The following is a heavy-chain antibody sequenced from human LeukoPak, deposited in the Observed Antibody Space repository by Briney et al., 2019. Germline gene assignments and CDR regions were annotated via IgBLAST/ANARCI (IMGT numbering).Heavy chain of an antibody. V-gene: IGHV1-2*02. D-gene: IGHD2-15*01. J-gene: IGHJ6*02. CDR1: GYTFSNYY. CDR2: INPNSGGT. CDR3: ARGYCSGGSCYPLRYYYYGMDV. Sequence: GASVKVSCKTSGYTFSNYYMHWVRQAPGQGLEWMGWINPNSGGTNYAQKFQGRVTMTRDTSISTAYMELSRLRSDDTAVYYCARGYCSGGSCYPLRYYYYGMDVWGQGTTVTVSS.